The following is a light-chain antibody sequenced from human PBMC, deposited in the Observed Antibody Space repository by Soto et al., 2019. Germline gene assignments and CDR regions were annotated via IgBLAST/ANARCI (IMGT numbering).Light chain of an antibody. Sequence: QSALTQPPSVSGAPGQRVTISCTGSSSNIGAGYDVHWYQQLPGTAPKLMIYDVSKRPSGVSHRFSGSKSGNTASLTISGLQAEDEADYYCSSFASTHTYVFGTGTKVTVL. CDR1: SSNIGAGYD. V-gene: IGLV1-40*01. CDR2: DVS. J-gene: IGLJ1*01. CDR3: SSFASTHTYV.